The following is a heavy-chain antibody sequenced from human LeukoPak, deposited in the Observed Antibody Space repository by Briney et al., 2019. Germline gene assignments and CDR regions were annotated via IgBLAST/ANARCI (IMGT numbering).Heavy chain of an antibody. D-gene: IGHD5-12*01. CDR3: ARDFDVDIVATIPGY. Sequence: QTGGSLSLSCAASGFTFSILWMSWVRQAPGKGLVCVANIRQDGSEKYYVDSVKGRFTISRDNAKNSLYLQMNSLRAEDTAVYYCARDFDVDIVATIPGYWGQGTLVTVSS. V-gene: IGHV3-7*04. CDR2: IRQDGSEK. J-gene: IGHJ4*02. CDR1: GFTFSILW.